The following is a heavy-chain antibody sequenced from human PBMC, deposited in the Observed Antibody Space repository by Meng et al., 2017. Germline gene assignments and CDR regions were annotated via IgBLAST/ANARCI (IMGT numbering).Heavy chain of an antibody. CDR2: INHSGST. CDR1: GWSFSGYY. D-gene: IGHD6-13*01. V-gene: IGHV4-34*01. Sequence: QLHLQQCGAVRLTPPCTLSLRCAAYGWSFSGYYWSWIRQPPGKGLEWIGEINHSGSTNYNPSLKSRVTISVDTSKNQFSLKLSSVTAADTAVYYCARGLILEQQLTWGDWFDPWGQGTLVTVSS. CDR3: ARGLILEQQLTWGDWFDP. J-gene: IGHJ5*02.